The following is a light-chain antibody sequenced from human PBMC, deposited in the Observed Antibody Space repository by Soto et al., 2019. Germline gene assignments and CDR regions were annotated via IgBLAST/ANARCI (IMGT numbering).Light chain of an antibody. CDR2: DVS. CDR3: SSYTSSSLEV. Sequence: QSALTQPASVSGSPGQSITISCTGTSSDVGGYNYVSWYQQHPGKAPKLMIYDVSNRPSGVSNRFSGSKSGNTASLTISGRQAEDEADYYCSSYTSSSLEVFGGGTKLTVL. V-gene: IGLV2-14*01. J-gene: IGLJ2*01. CDR1: SSDVGGYNY.